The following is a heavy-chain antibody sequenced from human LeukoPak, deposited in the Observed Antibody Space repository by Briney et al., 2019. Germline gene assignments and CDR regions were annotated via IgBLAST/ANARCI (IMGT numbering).Heavy chain of an antibody. CDR1: GGSISSYY. V-gene: IGHV4-4*07. J-gene: IGHJ3*02. Sequence: PSETLSLTCTVSGGSISSYYWSWIRQPAGKGLEWIGRIYTSGSTNYNPSLKSRVTMSVDTSKNQLSLKLSSVTAADTAVYHCVRLQPNTGEWAFDIWGQGTMVSVSS. D-gene: IGHD1-1*01. CDR2: IYTSGST. CDR3: VRLQPNTGEWAFDI.